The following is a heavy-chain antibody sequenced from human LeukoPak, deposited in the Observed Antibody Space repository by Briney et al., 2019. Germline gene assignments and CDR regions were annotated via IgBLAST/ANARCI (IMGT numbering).Heavy chain of an antibody. D-gene: IGHD3-9*01. J-gene: IGHJ4*02. CDR1: GFTFSDYA. CDR3: TREKRYFDWFQADY. Sequence: GRSLRLSCTASGFTFSDYAMSWFRQAPGKGLEWVGFIRNKAYGGTAEYAASVKGRFTISKDDSKTIAYLQMNSLKTEDTAVYYCTREKRYFDWFQADYWGQGTLVTVSS. V-gene: IGHV3-49*03. CDR2: IRNKAYGGTA.